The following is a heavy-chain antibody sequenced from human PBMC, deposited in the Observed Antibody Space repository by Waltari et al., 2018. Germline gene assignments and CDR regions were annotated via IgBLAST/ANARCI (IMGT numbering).Heavy chain of an antibody. V-gene: IGHV4-34*01. Sequence: QVQLQQWGAGLLKPSETLSLTCAVYGGSFRGYYWSWIRQPPGKGLEWIGEINHSGSTNYNPSLKSRVTISVDTSKNQFSLKLSSVTAADTAVYYCARARGYSRRSYWYFDLWGRGTLVTVSS. CDR2: INHSGST. J-gene: IGHJ2*01. D-gene: IGHD5-18*01. CDR1: GGSFRGYY. CDR3: ARARGYSRRSYWYFDL.